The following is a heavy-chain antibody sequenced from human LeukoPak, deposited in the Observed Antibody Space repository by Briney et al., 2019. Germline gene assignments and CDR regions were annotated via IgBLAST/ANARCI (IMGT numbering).Heavy chain of an antibody. J-gene: IGHJ4*02. Sequence: ASVKLSCKASGYTFTSYYMHWVRQAPGQGLEWMGIINPSGGSTSYAQKFQGRVTMTRDMSTSTVYMELSSLRSEDTAVYYCAREGRLKQWLVRSYFLYFDYWGQGTLVTVSS. CDR2: INPSGGST. CDR1: GYTFTSYY. CDR3: AREGRLKQWLVRSYFLYFDY. V-gene: IGHV1-46*01. D-gene: IGHD6-19*01.